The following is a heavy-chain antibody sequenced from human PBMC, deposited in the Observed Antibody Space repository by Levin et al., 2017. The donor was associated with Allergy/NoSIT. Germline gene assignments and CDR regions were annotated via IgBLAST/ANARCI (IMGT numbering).Heavy chain of an antibody. CDR1: GFTFSSYW. CDR2: IKQDGSEK. CDR3: ARDLDHGGYCSSTSCLLALDY. V-gene: IGHV3-7*01. D-gene: IGHD2-2*01. J-gene: IGHJ4*02. Sequence: HAGGSLRLSCAASGFTFSSYWMNWVRQAPGKGLEWVANIKQDGSEKYYVDSVKGRFTISRDNAKNSLYLQMNSLRAEDTAVYYCARDLDHGGYCSSTSCLLALDYWGQGTLVTVSS.